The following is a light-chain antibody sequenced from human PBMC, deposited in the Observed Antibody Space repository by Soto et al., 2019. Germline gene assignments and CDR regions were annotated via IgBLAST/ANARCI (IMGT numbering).Light chain of an antibody. V-gene: IGKV3-11*01. CDR3: QQRNIWPPVT. CDR1: PSVTNY. J-gene: IGKJ5*01. Sequence: DIVLTQSPATLSLSPGERATLSCRASPSVTNYLAWYQQKPGQPPRLLIYGAFNRAAGIPARFSGSGSGTDFTLTISSLEPEDSAVYYCQQRNIWPPVTFGQGTHWRL. CDR2: GAF.